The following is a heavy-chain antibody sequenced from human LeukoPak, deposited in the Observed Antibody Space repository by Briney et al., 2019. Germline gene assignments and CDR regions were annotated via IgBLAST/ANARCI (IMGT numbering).Heavy chain of an antibody. Sequence: GGSLRLSCAASGFTFGAYWMSWFRQAPGKGPEWVASIKDDGSAQFYVDSLEGRFTISRDNAKNTLYLQMDTMRVEDTAVYYCARHIGGEQNFDYWSQGTLVTVSS. CDR1: GFTFGAYW. V-gene: IGHV3-7*01. D-gene: IGHD6-25*01. CDR3: ARHIGGEQNFDY. J-gene: IGHJ4*02. CDR2: IKDDGSAQ.